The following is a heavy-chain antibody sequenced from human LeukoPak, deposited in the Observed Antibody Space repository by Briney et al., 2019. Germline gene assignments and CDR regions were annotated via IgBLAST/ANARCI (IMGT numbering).Heavy chain of an antibody. Sequence: GGSLRLSCAASGFTFSSYAMSWVRQAPGKGLEWVSAISGSGGSTYYAHSVRGRFTIFRDNAKNSLYLQMNNLRAEDTAVYYCARDESSSWIRVLDYYYLDVWGKGTTVTVSS. J-gene: IGHJ6*03. D-gene: IGHD6-13*01. CDR2: ISGSGGST. CDR3: ARDESSSWIRVLDYYYLDV. CDR1: GFTFSSYA. V-gene: IGHV3-23*01.